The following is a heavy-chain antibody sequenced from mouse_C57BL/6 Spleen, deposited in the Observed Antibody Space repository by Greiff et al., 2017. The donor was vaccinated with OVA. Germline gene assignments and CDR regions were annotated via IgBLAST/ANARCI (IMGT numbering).Heavy chain of an antibody. D-gene: IGHD2-4*01. J-gene: IGHJ4*01. V-gene: IGHV1-39*01. CDR1: GYSFTDYN. CDR3: AVYYDYVMDY. Sequence: LVESGPELVKPGASVKISCKASGYSFTDYNMNWVKQSNGKSLEWIGVINPNYGTTSYNQKFKGKATLTADKSSSTAYMQLSSLTSEDSAVYFCAVYYDYVMDYWGQGTWVTVSS. CDR2: INPNYGTT.